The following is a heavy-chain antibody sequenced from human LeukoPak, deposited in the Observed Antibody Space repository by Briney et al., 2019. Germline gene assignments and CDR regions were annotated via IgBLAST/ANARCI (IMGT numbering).Heavy chain of an antibody. D-gene: IGHD3-3*01. V-gene: IGHV4-39*01. CDR3: ARHPHDFWSGYYPMAFDI. CDR1: GGSISRSSYY. J-gene: IGHJ3*02. Sequence: PSETLSLTCTVSGGSISRSSYYWGWIRQPPGKGLEWIGSIYYSGLTYDNPSLKNRVTISVDTSKNQFSLKLSSVTAADTAVYYCARHPHDFWSGYYPMAFDIWGQGTMVTVSS. CDR2: IYYSGLT.